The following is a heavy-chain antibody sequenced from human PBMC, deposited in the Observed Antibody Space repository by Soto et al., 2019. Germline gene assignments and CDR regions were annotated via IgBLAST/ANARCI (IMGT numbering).Heavy chain of an antibody. CDR1: GDPVSSGSYS. V-gene: IGHV4-31*03. D-gene: IGHD7-27*01. CDR3: AAKLGTTHDFDV. CDR2: IYHTGST. J-gene: IGHJ4*02. Sequence: QVQLQESGPGLVQPSQTLSLTCSVSGDPVSSGSYSWTWVRQPPVKGLAWIGYIYHTGSTYYNPSRQRRLSMCIDTSKNQFALHLYSVTAADTAVYFCAAKLGTTHDFDVWGQGSLVAVSS.